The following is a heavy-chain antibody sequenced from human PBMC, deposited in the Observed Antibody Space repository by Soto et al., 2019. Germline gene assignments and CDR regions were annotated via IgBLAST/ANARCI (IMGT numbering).Heavy chain of an antibody. CDR3: GTDSGFANGYNVEFGY. CDR2: ISFDGSNK. V-gene: IGHV3-30-3*01. CDR1: GFTFSDYA. D-gene: IGHD1-26*01. J-gene: IGHJ4*02. Sequence: QVHLVESGGGVVQPGRSLRLSCAASGFTFSDYAMHWVRQAPGKGLEWVAFISFDGSNKYYADSVKDRFTISRDNSKNTLYVQMNSMRADDTSVYYCGTDSGFANGYNVEFGYWGQGTQVTVSS.